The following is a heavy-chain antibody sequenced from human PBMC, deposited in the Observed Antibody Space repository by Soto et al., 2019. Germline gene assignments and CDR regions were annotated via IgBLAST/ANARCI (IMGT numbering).Heavy chain of an antibody. CDR3: ARAAGQFGELFWWDT. D-gene: IGHD3-10*01. V-gene: IGHV1-46*01. CDR2: SNPRGFFT. J-gene: IGHJ5*02. Sequence: QVQLVQSGAEVKKPGASVKVSCNASGYTFTSYNIHWVRQAPGQGLECVGMSNPRGFFTTYAQKFRGRVTMTWDTSTRVVSLDLTNLRSEDTAVYYCARAAGQFGELFWWDTWGQGTLVSVSS. CDR1: GYTFTSYN.